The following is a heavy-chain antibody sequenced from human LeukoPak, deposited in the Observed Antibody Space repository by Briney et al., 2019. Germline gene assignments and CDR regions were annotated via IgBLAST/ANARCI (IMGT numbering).Heavy chain of an antibody. CDR2: IIPILGIA. CDR1: GGTFGSYA. J-gene: IGHJ3*02. Sequence: SVKVSCKASGGTFGSYAISWVRQAPGQGLEWMGRIIPILGIANYAQKFQGRVTITADKSTSTAYMELSSLRSEDTAVYYCARDNEEMATITGAFDIWGQGTMVTVSS. CDR3: ARDNEEMATITGAFDI. V-gene: IGHV1-69*04. D-gene: IGHD5-24*01.